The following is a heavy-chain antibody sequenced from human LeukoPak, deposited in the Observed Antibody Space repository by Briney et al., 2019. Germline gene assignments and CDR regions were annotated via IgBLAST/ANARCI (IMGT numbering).Heavy chain of an antibody. J-gene: IGHJ4*02. CDR1: GGSIRNYY. CDR2: IYYSGST. V-gene: IGHV4-59*01. CDR3: AREGYCSGGSCPDY. Sequence: SETLSLTCTVSGGSIRNYYWSWIRQPPGKGLEWIGYIYYSGSTNYNPSLKSRVTISVDTSKNQFSLKLSSVTAADTAVYYCAREGYCSGGSCPDYWGQGTLVTVSS. D-gene: IGHD2-15*01.